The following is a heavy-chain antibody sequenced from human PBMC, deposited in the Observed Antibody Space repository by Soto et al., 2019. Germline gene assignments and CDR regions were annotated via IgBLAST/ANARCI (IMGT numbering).Heavy chain of an antibody. V-gene: IGHV4-31*03. CDR2: IYYSGST. CDR1: GGSISSGGYY. J-gene: IGHJ6*02. Sequence: QVQLQESGPGLVKPSQTLSLTCTVSGGSISSGGYYWSWIRQHPGKGLEWIGYIYYSGSTYYNPPLNRRVNKSGDPSTNQFSLKLSSVTAADPAVYYCARGGRDAVGYGMDVWGQGTTVTVSS. CDR3: ARGGRDAVGYGMDV. D-gene: IGHD1-1*01.